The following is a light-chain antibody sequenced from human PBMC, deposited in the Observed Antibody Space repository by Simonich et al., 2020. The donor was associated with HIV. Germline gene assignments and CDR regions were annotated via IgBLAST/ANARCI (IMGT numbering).Light chain of an antibody. CDR3: MIWHSSAWV. CDR2: YKSDSDN. V-gene: IGLV5-45*01. Sequence: QAVLTQPASLSASPGASASLTCTLRSGINVGTYRIYWYQQKPGSPPQYLRRYKSDSDNRQGSGVPSRFSGSKNASANAGILLISGLQSEDEADYYCMIWHSSAWVFGGGTKLTVL. J-gene: IGLJ3*02. CDR1: SGINVGTYR.